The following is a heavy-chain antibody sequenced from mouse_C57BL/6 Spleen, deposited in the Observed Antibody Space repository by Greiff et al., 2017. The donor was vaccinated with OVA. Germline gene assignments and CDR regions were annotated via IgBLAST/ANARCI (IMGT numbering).Heavy chain of an antibody. J-gene: IGHJ3*01. CDR3: ASDYAGRYGFAY. V-gene: IGHV1-69*01. CDR2: IDPSDSDT. CDR1: GYTFTSYW. Sequence: QVQLQQPGAELVMPGASVKLSCKASGYTFTSYWMHWVKQRPGQGLEWIGKIDPSDSDTNYNQKFKGKSTLTVDKSSSTAYMQLSSLTSEDSAVYYCASDYAGRYGFAYWGQGTLVTVSA. D-gene: IGHD2-13*01.